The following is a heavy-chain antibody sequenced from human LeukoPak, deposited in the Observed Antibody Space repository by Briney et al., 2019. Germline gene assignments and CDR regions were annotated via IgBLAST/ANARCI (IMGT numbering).Heavy chain of an antibody. CDR2: FDPEDGET. CDR1: GYTLTELS. J-gene: IGHJ4*02. CDR3: ATDPFYYYDSSGHDY. V-gene: IGHV1-24*01. D-gene: IGHD3-22*01. Sequence: ASVNVSCKVSGYTLTELSMHWVRQAPGKGLEWMGGFDPEDGETIYAQKFQGRVTMTEDTSTDTAYMELSSLRSEDTAVYYCATDPFYYYDSSGHDYWGQGTLVTVSS.